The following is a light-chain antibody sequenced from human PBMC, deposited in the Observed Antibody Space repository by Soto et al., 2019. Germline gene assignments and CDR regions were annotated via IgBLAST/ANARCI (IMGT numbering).Light chain of an antibody. CDR3: QHYVERSPIT. J-gene: IGKJ5*01. Sequence: EIVLTQSPGTLSSSPGERATLSCRASQGVSSSYLAWYQQKPGQAPRLLIYGASSRATGIPDRFSGSGSGTDFTLTISRLEPEDFALYYCQHYVERSPITFGQGTRLETK. CDR1: QGVSSSY. V-gene: IGKV3-20*01. CDR2: GAS.